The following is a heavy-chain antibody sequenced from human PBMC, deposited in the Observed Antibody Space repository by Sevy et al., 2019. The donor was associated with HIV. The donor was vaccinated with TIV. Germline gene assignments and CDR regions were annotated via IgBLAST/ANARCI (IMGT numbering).Heavy chain of an antibody. CDR3: ATTKDYYDSSGYPFDY. CDR2: FDPEDGET. Sequence: ASVKVSCKVSGYTLTELSMHWLRLAPGKGLEWVGSFDPEDGETVYEHNFQGRVSMTEDTSTDTAYMEVISLKFEDTAVSYCATTKDYYDSSGYPFDYWGQGTLVTVSS. J-gene: IGHJ4*02. CDR1: GYTLTELS. V-gene: IGHV1-24*01. D-gene: IGHD3-22*01.